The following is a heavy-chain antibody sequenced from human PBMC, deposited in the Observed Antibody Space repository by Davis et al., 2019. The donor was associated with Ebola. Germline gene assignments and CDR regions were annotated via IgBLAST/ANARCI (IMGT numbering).Heavy chain of an antibody. D-gene: IGHD2-2*01. V-gene: IGHV3-48*02. CDR3: ARDLRVVPAAFDY. CDR1: GFTFSSYS. J-gene: IGHJ4*02. Sequence: GESLKISCAASGFTFSSYSMNWVRQAPGKGLEWVSYISSSSSTIYYADSVKGRFTISRDNAKNSLYLQMNSLRDEDTAVYYCARDLRVVPAAFDYWGQGTLVTVSS. CDR2: ISSSSSTI.